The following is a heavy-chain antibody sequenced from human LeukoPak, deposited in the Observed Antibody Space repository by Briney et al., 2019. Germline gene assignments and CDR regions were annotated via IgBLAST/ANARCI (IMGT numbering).Heavy chain of an antibody. V-gene: IGHV5-51*01. CDR3: ARQSRDGSKTRSYYFDY. Sequence: GESLKISCQVSGYIFTHYWIGWVRQMPGNGLESMGIIYHADSDTTYSPSFLGQVTISADKSISTVYLQWSSLKASDTAMYYCARQSRDGSKTRSYYFDYWGQRTLVTVSS. CDR2: IYHADSDT. CDR1: GYIFTHYW. D-gene: IGHD3-10*01. J-gene: IGHJ4*02.